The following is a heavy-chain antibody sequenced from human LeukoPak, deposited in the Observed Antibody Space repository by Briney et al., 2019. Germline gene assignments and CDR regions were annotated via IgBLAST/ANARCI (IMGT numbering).Heavy chain of an antibody. J-gene: IGHJ4*02. D-gene: IGHD4-11*01. CDR3: ATDRDYSNTERGFDY. Sequence: ASVKVSCKTSGYTFTDYYIHWARQAPGQGLEWMAWINPNSGETNSAQKFQGRVTMTGDTAIRTAYMALSRLTSDDTAVYYCATDRDYSNTERGFDYWGQGTLVTVSS. V-gene: IGHV1-2*02. CDR2: INPNSGET. CDR1: GYTFTDYY.